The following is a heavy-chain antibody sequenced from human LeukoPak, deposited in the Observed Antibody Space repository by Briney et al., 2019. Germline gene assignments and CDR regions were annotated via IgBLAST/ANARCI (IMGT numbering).Heavy chain of an antibody. CDR2: VHHSGSA. CDR1: GDSISSSSYY. CDR3: ARLYYYGSGSYLSGFDI. Sequence: SETLSLTCTVSGDSISSSSYYWGWIRQPPGKGLEWIGSVHHSGSAYYTPSLKSRVTISVDTSKNQFSLKLSSVTAADTAVYQCARLYYYGSGSYLSGFDIWGQGTMVTVSS. V-gene: IGHV4-39*01. J-gene: IGHJ3*02. D-gene: IGHD3-10*01.